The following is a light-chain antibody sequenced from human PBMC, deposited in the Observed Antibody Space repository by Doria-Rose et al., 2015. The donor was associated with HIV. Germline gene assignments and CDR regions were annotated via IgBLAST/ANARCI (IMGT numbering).Light chain of an antibody. V-gene: IGKV1-39*01. CDR1: ESISTY. J-gene: IGKJ1*01. CDR3: QQSYNNPPWT. Sequence: DIRVTQSPPSLSASVGDRVTITCRASESISTYLNWYQQKPGKAPKLLIYAASSLQTGVPARFYGSGSGTDFTLTINSLQPEDFATYFCQQSYNNPPWTFGRGTEVEVK. CDR2: AAS.